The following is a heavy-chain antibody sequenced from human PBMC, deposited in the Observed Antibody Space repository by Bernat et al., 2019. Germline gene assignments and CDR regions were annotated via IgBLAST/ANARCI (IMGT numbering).Heavy chain of an antibody. CDR3: ARDKAEYYGMDV. CDR1: GFTFSRYS. J-gene: IGHJ6*02. CDR2: ISSSSSTM. Sequence: EVQLVESGGGLVQPGGSLRLSCAGSGFTFSRYSMNWVRQAPGKGLEWVSFISSSSSTMYYADSLKGRFTISGDNGKNSLYLQMNSLRDEDTAVYYCARDKAEYYGMDVWGQGTTVTVSS. V-gene: IGHV3-48*02.